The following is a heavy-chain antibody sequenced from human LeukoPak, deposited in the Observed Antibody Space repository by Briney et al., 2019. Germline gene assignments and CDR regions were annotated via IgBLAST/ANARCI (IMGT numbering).Heavy chain of an antibody. CDR3: ARGPSKYDGSGSYLDY. Sequence: KPSETLSLTCAVYGGSFSGYYWSRIRQPPGKGLEWIGEINHSGSTNYNPSLKSRVTISVDTSKNQFSLKLSSVTAADTAVYYCARGPSKYDGSGSYLDYWGQGTLVSVSS. V-gene: IGHV4-34*01. J-gene: IGHJ4*02. D-gene: IGHD3-10*01. CDR1: GGSFSGYY. CDR2: INHSGST.